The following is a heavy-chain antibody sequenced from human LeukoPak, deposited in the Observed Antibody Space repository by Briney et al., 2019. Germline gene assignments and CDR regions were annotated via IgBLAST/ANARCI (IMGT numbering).Heavy chain of an antibody. CDR1: GFTFSTYA. V-gene: IGHV3-33*01. CDR3: ARATTMVREVVDF. J-gene: IGHJ4*02. D-gene: IGHD3-10*01. CDR2: MWHDGSDK. Sequence: PGGSLRLSCAASGFTFSTYAMHCVRQAPGKGLEWVAVMWHDGSDKYYADSVKGRFTISRDNSKNTLYLQMNSLRAEDTAVYYCARATTMVREVVDFWGQGTLVTVSS.